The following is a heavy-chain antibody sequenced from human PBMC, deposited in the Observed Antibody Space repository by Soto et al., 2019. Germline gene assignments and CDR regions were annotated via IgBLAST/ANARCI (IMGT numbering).Heavy chain of an antibody. CDR2: ISAYNGNT. CDR3: ARLDYGSDAFDI. Sequence: ASVKVSCKASGYTFTSYGVSWVRQAPGQGLEWMGWISAYNGNTDYAQKFQGRVTMTTDTSTSTAHMELRSLRSDDTAVYYCARLDYGSDAFDIWGQGTMVTVSS. V-gene: IGHV1-18*01. D-gene: IGHD3-10*01. CDR1: GYTFTSYG. J-gene: IGHJ3*02.